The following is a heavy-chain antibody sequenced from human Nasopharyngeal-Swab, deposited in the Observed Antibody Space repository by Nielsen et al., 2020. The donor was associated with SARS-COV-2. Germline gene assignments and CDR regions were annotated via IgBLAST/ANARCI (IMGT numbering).Heavy chain of an antibody. Sequence: SETLSLTCTVSGGSISSYYWSWIRQPPGKGLEWIGCLYHSGSTNYNPSLKSRVTISVDTSKNQFSLKLSSVTAADTAVYYCAREFGDTFDYWGQGTLVTVSS. D-gene: IGHD2-21*01. V-gene: IGHV4-59*01. J-gene: IGHJ4*02. CDR2: LYHSGST. CDR3: AREFGDTFDY. CDR1: GGSISSYY.